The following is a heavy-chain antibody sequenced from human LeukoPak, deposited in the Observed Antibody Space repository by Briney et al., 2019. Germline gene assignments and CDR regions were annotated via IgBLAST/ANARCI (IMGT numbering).Heavy chain of an antibody. CDR1: GYTFTDYY. CDR2: LDPEDGET. CDR3: ATVAKGSVWITDRAFDI. J-gene: IGHJ3*02. Sequence: ASVKITCKASGYTFTDYYIHWVQQAPGKGLEWMGRLDPEDGETRYAEKFQGRVTITADTSTDTAYMELNSLRSEDTAVYYCATVAKGSVWITDRAFDIWGQGTMVTVSS. D-gene: IGHD5/OR15-5a*01. V-gene: IGHV1-69-2*01.